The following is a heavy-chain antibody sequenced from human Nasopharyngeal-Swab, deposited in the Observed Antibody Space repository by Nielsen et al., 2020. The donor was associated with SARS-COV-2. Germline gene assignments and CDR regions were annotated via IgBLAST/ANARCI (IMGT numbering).Heavy chain of an antibody. V-gene: IGHV1-46*01. CDR3: ARTYGSGSYMDV. CDR1: GYTFTSYY. Sequence: ASVKVACKASGYTFTSYYMHWVRQAPGQGLEWMGIINPSGGSTSYAQKFQGRVTMTRDTSTSTVYMELSSLRPEDTAVYYCARTYGSGSYMDVWGKGTTVTVSS. CDR2: INPSGGST. D-gene: IGHD3-10*01. J-gene: IGHJ6*03.